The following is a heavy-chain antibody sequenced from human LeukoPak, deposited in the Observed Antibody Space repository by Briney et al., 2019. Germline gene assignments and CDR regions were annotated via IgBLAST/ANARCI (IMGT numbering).Heavy chain of an antibody. CDR2: IYYSGST. CDR1: GGSIISYY. Sequence: SVTLSLTCLVSGGSIISYYWRWIGQPPGKGLEGIGYIYYSGSTNYNPSLKSRVTISVDTSKNQFSLKLSSVTAADTAVYYCARRRNFGVVTNWFDPGGQGTLVTVSS. CDR3: ARRRNFGVVTNWFDP. V-gene: IGHV4-59*08. J-gene: IGHJ5*02. D-gene: IGHD3-3*01.